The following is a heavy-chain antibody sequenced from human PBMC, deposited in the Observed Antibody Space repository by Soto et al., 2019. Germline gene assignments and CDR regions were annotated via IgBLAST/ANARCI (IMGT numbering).Heavy chain of an antibody. V-gene: IGHV3-30*03. CDR1: GFTFSSYG. Sequence: QVQLVESGGGVVQPGRSLRLSCAASGFTFSSYGMHWVRQAPGKGLEWVAVISYDGSNKYYADSVKGRFTISRDNSKNTLYLQMNSLRAEDTAVYYCAVRAVAGISDYWGQGTLVTVSS. CDR3: AVRAVAGISDY. J-gene: IGHJ4*02. D-gene: IGHD6-19*01. CDR2: ISYDGSNK.